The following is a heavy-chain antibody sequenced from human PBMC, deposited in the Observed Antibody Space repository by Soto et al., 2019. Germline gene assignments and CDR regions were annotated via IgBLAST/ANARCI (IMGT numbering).Heavy chain of an antibody. D-gene: IGHD3-22*01. Sequence: PSETLSLTCTVSGGSISSSSYYWGWIRQPPGKGLEWIGSIYYSGSTYYNPSLKSRVTISVDTSKNQFSLKLSSVTAADTAVYYCARHYYDSSGYYSWFDPWGQGTLVTVSS. CDR3: ARHYYDSSGYYSWFDP. CDR1: GGSISSSSYY. CDR2: IYYSGST. V-gene: IGHV4-39*01. J-gene: IGHJ5*02.